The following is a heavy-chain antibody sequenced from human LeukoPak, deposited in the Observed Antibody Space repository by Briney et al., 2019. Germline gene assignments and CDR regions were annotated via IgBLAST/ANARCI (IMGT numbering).Heavy chain of an antibody. CDR1: GYTFTSYG. CDR3: ARHIQYCSGGSCHTVDAFDI. V-gene: IGHV1-18*01. CDR2: ISAYNGNT. D-gene: IGHD2-15*01. Sequence: ASVKVSCKASGYTFTSYGISWVRQAPGQGLEWMGWISAYNGNTNYAQKLQGRVTMTTDTSTSTAYMELRSLRSDDTAVYYCARHIQYCSGGSCHTVDAFDIWGQGTMVTVSS. J-gene: IGHJ3*02.